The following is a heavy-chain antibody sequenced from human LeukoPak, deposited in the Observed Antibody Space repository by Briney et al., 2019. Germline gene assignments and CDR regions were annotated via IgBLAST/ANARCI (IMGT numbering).Heavy chain of an antibody. CDR3: AKATYYFDSSGYATGLDY. D-gene: IGHD3-22*01. Sequence: GGSLRLSCAASGFTFSSYAMSWVRQAPGKGLEWVSAISGSGVSTYYADSVKGRFTISRDISKNTLYLQMNSLRAEDTAVYYCAKATYYFDSSGYATGLDYWGQGTLVTVSS. J-gene: IGHJ4*02. CDR2: ISGSGVST. CDR1: GFTFSSYA. V-gene: IGHV3-23*01.